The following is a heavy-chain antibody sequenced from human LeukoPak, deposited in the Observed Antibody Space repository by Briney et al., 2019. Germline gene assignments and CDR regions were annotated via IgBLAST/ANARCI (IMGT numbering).Heavy chain of an antibody. Sequence: SVKVSCKASGGTFSDYAFIWVRQAPGQGLEVMGRILPAFGSVTYAQKFHDRVTISADESTSTVFVEVNSLRFEDTAIYYCGRPYGSGNYYNLGLDYWGQGTPVTVSS. CDR2: ILPAFGSV. CDR1: GGTFSDYA. V-gene: IGHV1-69*13. D-gene: IGHD3-10*01. J-gene: IGHJ4*02. CDR3: GRPYGSGNYYNLGLDY.